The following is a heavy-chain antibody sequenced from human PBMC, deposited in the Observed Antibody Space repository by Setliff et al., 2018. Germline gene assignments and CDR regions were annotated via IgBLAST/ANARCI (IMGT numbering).Heavy chain of an antibody. CDR1: GGSISSSGYY. CDR3: TVYNTGSSKDHY. J-gene: IGHJ4*02. CDR2: INHSGST. Sequence: PSETLSLTCIVSGGSISSSGYYWSWIRQPPGKGLEWIGEINHSGSTNYNPSLKSRVTISVDTSKNQFSLKLSSVTAADTALYYCTVYNTGSSKDHYWGQGTPVTVSS. D-gene: IGHD2-8*02. V-gene: IGHV4-39*07.